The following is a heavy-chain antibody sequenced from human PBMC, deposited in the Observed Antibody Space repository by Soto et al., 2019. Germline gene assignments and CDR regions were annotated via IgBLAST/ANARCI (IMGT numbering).Heavy chain of an antibody. CDR2: VDYSGST. CDR3: GRLEGLATISYYFDY. J-gene: IGHJ4*02. Sequence: QLQLQESGPGLVKPSETLSLTCTVSGGSVSSSSYYWGWVRQPPGKGLEWIGSVDYSGSTYYNPSLESRVTIAVDKSKNQFSLKLMSLYAADTAVYYCGRLEGLATISYYFDYWGQGALVTVSS. CDR1: GGSVSSSSYY. V-gene: IGHV4-39*01. D-gene: IGHD3-9*01.